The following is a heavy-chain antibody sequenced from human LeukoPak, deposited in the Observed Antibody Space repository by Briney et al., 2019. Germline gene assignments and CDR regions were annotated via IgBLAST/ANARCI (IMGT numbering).Heavy chain of an antibody. Sequence: IKEDGSEKYYLDSVKGRISISRDNAKNSLYLQMNSLRAEDTAVYYCARASSSWYYFDYWGQGTLVTVSS. CDR2: IKEDGSEK. V-gene: IGHV3-7*04. D-gene: IGHD6-13*01. CDR3: ARASSSWYYFDY. J-gene: IGHJ4*02.